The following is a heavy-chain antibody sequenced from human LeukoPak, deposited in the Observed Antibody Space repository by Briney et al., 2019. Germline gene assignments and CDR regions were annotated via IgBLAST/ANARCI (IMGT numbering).Heavy chain of an antibody. CDR1: GFTFSGYW. J-gene: IGHJ4*02. CDR3: ARDSYDILTGPAGY. V-gene: IGHV3-7*01. Sequence: GGSLRLSCAASGFTFSGYWMTWVRQAPGKGLEWVANIKHDESEKYFVDSVKGRFTISRDNSKNTLYLQMNSLRAEDTAVYYCARDSYDILTGPAGYWGQGTLVTVSS. D-gene: IGHD3-9*01. CDR2: IKHDESEK.